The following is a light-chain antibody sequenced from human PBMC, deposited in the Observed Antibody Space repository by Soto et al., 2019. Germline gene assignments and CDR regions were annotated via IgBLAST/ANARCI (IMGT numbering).Light chain of an antibody. CDR3: QQIYRAPLT. J-gene: IGKJ4*01. Sequence: DIQMTQSPSSLSASVGDRVTITCRASQSITTYLNWYRQKPWKAPKLLIYAASSLQSGVPSRFSGSGSETEFTLSISRLQPEDFATYFCQQIYRAPLTFGGGTKVEIK. V-gene: IGKV1-39*01. CDR2: AAS. CDR1: QSITTY.